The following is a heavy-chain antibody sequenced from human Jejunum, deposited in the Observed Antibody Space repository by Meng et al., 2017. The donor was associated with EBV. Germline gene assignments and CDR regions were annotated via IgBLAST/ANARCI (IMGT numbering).Heavy chain of an antibody. CDR3: VGWAARNGEYFHH. V-gene: IGHV1-8*01. Sequence: QVQQGRAGVEVQKPGVSVTVACKASGYTFTKYDINWKRQGTGQGPNWKVWMNRNNGNTGLARQFHGRLTITRNTSFSTDYMDVSGLNSEDKYTDCCVGWAARNGEYFHHWGQGTLVTVSS. J-gene: IGHJ1*01. D-gene: IGHD6-25*01. CDR2: MNRNNGNT. CDR1: GYTFTKYD.